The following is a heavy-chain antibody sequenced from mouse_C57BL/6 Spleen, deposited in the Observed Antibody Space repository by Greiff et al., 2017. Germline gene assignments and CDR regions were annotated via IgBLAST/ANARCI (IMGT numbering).Heavy chain of an antibody. J-gene: IGHJ2*01. Sequence: QVQLQQSGAELAKPGASVKMSCKASGYTFTSYSMHWVKQRPGQGLEWIGNINPSSGYTKYNQKFKDKATVTADKSSSTAYMQLSSLTSEDSAVYYCARWDWDENYWGQGTTLTVSS. CDR2: INPSSGYT. CDR1: GYTFTSYS. V-gene: IGHV1-4*01. D-gene: IGHD4-1*01. CDR3: ARWDWDENY.